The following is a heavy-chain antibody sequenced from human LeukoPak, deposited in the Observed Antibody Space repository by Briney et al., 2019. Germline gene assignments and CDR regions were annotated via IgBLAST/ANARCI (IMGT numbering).Heavy chain of an antibody. J-gene: IGHJ4*02. D-gene: IGHD6-19*01. CDR2: ISGSGGST. CDR3: ATLGSGWYWSFFDY. Sequence: GGSLRLSCAASGFTFSSYAMSWVRQAPGKGLEWVSAISGSGGSTYYADSVMGRFTISRDNSKNTLYLQMNSLRAEDTAVYYCATLGSGWYWSFFDYWGQGTLVTVSS. CDR1: GFTFSSYA. V-gene: IGHV3-23*01.